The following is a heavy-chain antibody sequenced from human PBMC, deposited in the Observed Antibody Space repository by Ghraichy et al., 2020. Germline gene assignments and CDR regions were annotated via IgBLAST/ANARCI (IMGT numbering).Heavy chain of an antibody. D-gene: IGHD3-3*01. CDR3: AKAVDSDYWSHWFDP. Sequence: GGSLRLSCTASGFTFSSYAMNWVRQAPGKGLEWVSVISASGGSTYYADSVKGRFTISRDNSKNTLYFQMNSLSAEDTAVYFCAKAVDSDYWSHWFDPWGQGTLVTVSS. CDR1: GFTFSSYA. CDR2: ISASGGST. J-gene: IGHJ5*02. V-gene: IGHV3-23*01.